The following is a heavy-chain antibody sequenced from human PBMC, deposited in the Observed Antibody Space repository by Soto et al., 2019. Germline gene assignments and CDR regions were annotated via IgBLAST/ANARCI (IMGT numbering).Heavy chain of an antibody. CDR1: GGTFSSYA. J-gene: IGHJ6*02. CDR3: ARSQGSSTSLEIYYYYYYGMDV. CDR2: IIPIPGTA. D-gene: IGHD2-2*01. Sequence: QVQLVQSGAEVKKPGSSVKVSCKASGGTFSSYAISWVRQAPGQGLEWMGGIIPIPGTANYAQKFQGRVTITPDEATSTAYMELSSLRSEDTAVYYCARSQGSSTSLEIYYYYYYGMDVWVQGTTVTVSS. V-gene: IGHV1-69*01.